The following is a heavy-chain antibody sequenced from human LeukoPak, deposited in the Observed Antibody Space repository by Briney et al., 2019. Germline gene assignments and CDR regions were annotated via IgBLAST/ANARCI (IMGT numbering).Heavy chain of an antibody. V-gene: IGHV4-34*01. J-gene: IGHJ6*03. CDR2: INHSGST. Sequence: SETLSLTCAVYGGSFSGYYWSWIRQPPGKGLELIGEINHSGSTNYNPSLNSRVTISADTSKTQFSLKLSPVTAAATAVDYYERGPLDYYYYYYMAVWGKGTTVTISS. CDR3: ERGPLDYYYYYYMAV. CDR1: GGSFSGYY.